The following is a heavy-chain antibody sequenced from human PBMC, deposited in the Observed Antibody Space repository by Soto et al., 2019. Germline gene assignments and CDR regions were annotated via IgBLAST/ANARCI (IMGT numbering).Heavy chain of an antibody. J-gene: IGHJ6*02. CDR3: ARVNGSGWYAYYYYGMDV. Sequence: ASVKVSCKASGGTFSSYAISWVRQAPGQGLEWMGGIIPIFGTANYAQKFQGRVTITADESTSTAYMELSSLRSEDTAVYYCARVNGSGWYAYYYYGMDVWGQGTTVTVS. CDR2: IIPIFGTA. D-gene: IGHD6-19*01. V-gene: IGHV1-69*13. CDR1: GGTFSSYA.